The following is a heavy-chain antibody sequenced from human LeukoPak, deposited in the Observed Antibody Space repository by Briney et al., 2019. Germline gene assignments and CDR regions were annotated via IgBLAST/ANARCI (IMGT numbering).Heavy chain of an antibody. CDR3: ARRDYGSLYYYYGMDV. CDR2: IYPGDSDT. J-gene: IGHJ6*04. V-gene: IGHV5-51*01. CDR1: GYSFTSYW. D-gene: IGHD3-16*01. Sequence: GSLKISCKGSGYSFTSYWIGWVRQMPGKGLEWMGIIYPGDSDTRYSPSFQGQATISADKSISTAYLQWSSLKASDTAMYYCARRDYGSLYYYYGMDVWGKGTTVTVSS.